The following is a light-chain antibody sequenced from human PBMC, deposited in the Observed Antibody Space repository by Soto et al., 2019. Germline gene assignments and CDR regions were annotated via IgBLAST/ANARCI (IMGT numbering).Light chain of an antibody. V-gene: IGKV3-11*01. J-gene: IGKJ4*01. CDR3: QQRSNWPPLT. Sequence: EIVLTQSPATLSLSPGERATLSCRASQSISSNLAWYQQKRGQAPRLLIYDASNRATGIPARFSGSGSGTDFTLTISSLEPADFAIYYCQQRSNWPPLTFGGGTKVEIK. CDR1: QSISSN. CDR2: DAS.